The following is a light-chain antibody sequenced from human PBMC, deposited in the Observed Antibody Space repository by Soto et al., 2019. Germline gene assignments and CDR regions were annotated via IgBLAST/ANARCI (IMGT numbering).Light chain of an antibody. V-gene: IGLV2-14*01. J-gene: IGLJ2*01. Sequence: QSALTQPASVSGSPGQSITISCTGTSSDVGGHNFVSWYQQHPGRAPKLMIYDARNRPSGVSNRFSGSKSANTASLTISGLQAEDEADYYCSSYSSSGTLVFGGGTKLTVL. CDR2: DAR. CDR1: SSDVGGHNF. CDR3: SSYSSSGTLV.